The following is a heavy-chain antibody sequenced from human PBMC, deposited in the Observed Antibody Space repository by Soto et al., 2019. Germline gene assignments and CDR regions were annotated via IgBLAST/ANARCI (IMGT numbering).Heavy chain of an antibody. Sequence: GGSLRLSCAASGFTFTNVAMTWVRQAPGKGLEWVSTITDSGGSTDYADSVKGRFTISRDNSKSTLYLQMNNLRADDTAVYYCAPLYWKPRYFDYWGQGARVTVSS. J-gene: IGHJ4*02. CDR2: ITDSGGST. D-gene: IGHD1-1*01. V-gene: IGHV3-23*01. CDR3: APLYWKPRYFDY. CDR1: GFTFTNVA.